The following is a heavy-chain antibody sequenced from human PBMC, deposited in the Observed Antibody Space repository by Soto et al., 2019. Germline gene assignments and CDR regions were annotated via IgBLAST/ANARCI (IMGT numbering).Heavy chain of an antibody. Sequence: EVQLLESGGGLVQPGGSLRLSCAASGFTFSSYAMRWVRQAPVKGLEWVSAISGSGDSTYYAVSVKGRFTISRDNSKNTLYLQMNSLTAEDTAVYYSASRGSGSNYDYWGPGTRVTVSS. D-gene: IGHD1-26*01. V-gene: IGHV3-23*01. CDR2: ISGSGDST. CDR1: GFTFSSYA. J-gene: IGHJ4*02. CDR3: ASRGSGSNYDY.